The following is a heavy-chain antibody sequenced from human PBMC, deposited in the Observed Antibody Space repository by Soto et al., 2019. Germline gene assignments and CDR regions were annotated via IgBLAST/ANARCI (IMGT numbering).Heavy chain of an antibody. D-gene: IGHD3-10*01. V-gene: IGHV4-59*01. Sequence: SETLSLTCTVSGGSISSYYWSWIRQPPGKGLEWIGYIYYSGSTNYNPSLKSRVTISVDTSKNQFSLKLSSVTAADTAVYYCAREPIREYGSGSYHKAYYYGMDVCGQGPTVTVYS. CDR2: IYYSGST. CDR3: AREPIREYGSGSYHKAYYYGMDV. CDR1: GGSISSYY. J-gene: IGHJ6*02.